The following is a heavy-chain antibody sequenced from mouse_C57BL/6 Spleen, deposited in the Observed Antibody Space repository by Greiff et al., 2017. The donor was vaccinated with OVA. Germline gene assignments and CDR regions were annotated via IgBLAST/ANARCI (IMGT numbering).Heavy chain of an antibody. J-gene: IGHJ2*01. V-gene: IGHV1-54*01. CDR3: ARRYHYDDGYFDY. CDR2: INPGSGRT. Sequence: VQLQQSGAELVRPGTSVKVSCKASGYAFTNYLIEWVKQRPGQGLEWIGVINPGSGRTNYNEKFKGKATLTAAKSSCTGYMQLRSLTSEDSAVYFCARRYHYDDGYFDYWGQGTTLTVSS. CDR1: GYAFTNYL. D-gene: IGHD2-4*01.